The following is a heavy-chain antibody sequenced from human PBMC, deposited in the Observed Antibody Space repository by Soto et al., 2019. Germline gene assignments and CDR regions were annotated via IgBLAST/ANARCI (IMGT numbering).Heavy chain of an antibody. D-gene: IGHD3-10*01. V-gene: IGHV3-33*01. CDR2: KWYDGSNK. CDR3: ARDKRGAYYGSLLDP. CDR1: GFTFSSYG. J-gene: IGHJ5*02. Sequence: QVQLVESGGGVVQPGRSLRLSCAASGFTFSSYGMHWVRQAPGKGLEWVAVKWYDGSNKYYADSVKGRFTISRDNSKNTLYLQMNSLRAEDTAVYYCARDKRGAYYGSLLDPWGQGTLVTVSS.